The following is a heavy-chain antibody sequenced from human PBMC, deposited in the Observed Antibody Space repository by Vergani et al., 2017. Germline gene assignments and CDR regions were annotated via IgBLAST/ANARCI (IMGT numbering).Heavy chain of an antibody. J-gene: IGHJ6*03. CDR1: GFTFSSYG. D-gene: IGHD6-13*01. Sequence: QVQLVESGGGVVQPGTSLILSCAASGFTFSSYGMHWVRQAPGKGLEWVAVISYDGSNKYYADSVKGRFTISRDNSKNTLYLQMNSLRAEDTAVYYCAKXNAAAGHYYYYMDVWGKGTTVTVSS. CDR3: AKXNAAAGHYYYYMDV. CDR2: ISYDGSNK. V-gene: IGHV3-30*18.